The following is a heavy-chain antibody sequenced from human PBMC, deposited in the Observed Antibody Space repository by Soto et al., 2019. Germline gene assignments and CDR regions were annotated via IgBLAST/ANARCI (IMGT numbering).Heavy chain of an antibody. D-gene: IGHD2-15*01. CDR3: TRGQVVAAQH. CDR1: GGSISSGGYS. J-gene: IGHJ4*02. Sequence: QLQLQESGSGLVKPSQTLSLTCAVSGGSISSGGYSWSWIRQPPGKGLEWIGYIYHSGSTYYNPSRQRRVTIAADRSKNPFPLKLSSVTAADTAVYYCTRGQVVAAQHWGQGTLVTVSS. V-gene: IGHV4-30-2*01. CDR2: IYHSGST.